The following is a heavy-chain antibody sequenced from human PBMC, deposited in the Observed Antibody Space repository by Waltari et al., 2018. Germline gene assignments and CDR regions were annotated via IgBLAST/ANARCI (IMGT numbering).Heavy chain of an antibody. D-gene: IGHD3-3*01. CDR2: VDPEDGET. CDR1: GYTFTDYY. Sequence: EVQLVQSGAEVKKPGATVKISCKASGYTFTDYYMHWVQQAPGKGLEWMGRVDPEDGETIYAEKFQGRVTITADTSTDTAYMELSSLRSEDTAVYYCVQPFGARITIFGVEEYFQHWGQGTLVTVSS. CDR3: VQPFGARITIFGVEEYFQH. J-gene: IGHJ1*01. V-gene: IGHV1-69-2*01.